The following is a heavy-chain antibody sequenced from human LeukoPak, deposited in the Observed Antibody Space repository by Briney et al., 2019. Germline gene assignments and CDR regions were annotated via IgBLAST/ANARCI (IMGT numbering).Heavy chain of an antibody. CDR1: GFAFDDYG. D-gene: IGHD2-2*01. CDR2: INWNGGST. CDR3: ARAKPPPYCSSTSCYWPHFDY. V-gene: IGHV3-20*04. J-gene: IGHJ4*02. Sequence: GGSLRLSCAASGFAFDDYGMSWVRQAPGKGLEWVSGINWNGGSTGYADSVKGRFTISRDNAKNSLYLQMNSLRAEDTALYYCARAKPPPYCSSTSCYWPHFDYWGQGTLVTVSS.